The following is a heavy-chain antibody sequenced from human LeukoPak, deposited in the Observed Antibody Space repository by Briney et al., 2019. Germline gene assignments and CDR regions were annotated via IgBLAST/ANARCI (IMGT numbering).Heavy chain of an antibody. CDR3: ASQTTVSTDWFET. CDR1: GYTFTGYY. V-gene: IGHV1-2*02. D-gene: IGHD4-11*01. CDR2: INPNSGGT. J-gene: IGHJ5*02. Sequence: ASVKVSCKASGYTFTGYYIHWVRQAPGQGLEWMGWINPNSGGTNYAQKFRGRITMTRDTSISTAYMELTRLRSADTAVYYCASQTTVSTDWFETWGEGTLVTVSS.